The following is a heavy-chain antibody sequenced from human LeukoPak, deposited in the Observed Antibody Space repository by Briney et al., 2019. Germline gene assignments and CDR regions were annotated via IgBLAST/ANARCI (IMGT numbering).Heavy chain of an antibody. V-gene: IGHV3-48*04. CDR2: ISCGSSTI. CDR3: AREMGDCTSTSCYQHPHYYYYYMDV. J-gene: IGHJ6*03. D-gene: IGHD2-2*01. CDR1: GFSFSTYT. Sequence: GGSLRLSCAASGFSFSTYTMNWVRQAPGKGLEGVSYISCGSSTIDYADSVKGRFTVSRDNAKNSVYLQMNSLRAEDTAVYYCAREMGDCTSTSCYQHPHYYYYYMDVWGKGTTVIVSS.